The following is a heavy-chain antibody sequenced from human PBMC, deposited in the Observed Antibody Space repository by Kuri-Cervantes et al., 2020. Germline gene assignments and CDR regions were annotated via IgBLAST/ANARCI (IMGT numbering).Heavy chain of an antibody. CDR3: AREQGGDGYKY. D-gene: IGHD5-24*01. CDR2: ISAYNGNT. V-gene: IGHV1-18*04. J-gene: IGHJ4*02. CDR1: GYTFTGYY. Sequence: ASVKVSCKASGYTFTGYYMHWVRQAPGQGLEWMGWISAYNGNTNYAQKLQGRVTMTTDTSTSTAYMELSSLRSEDTAVYYCAREQGGDGYKYWGQGTLVTVSS.